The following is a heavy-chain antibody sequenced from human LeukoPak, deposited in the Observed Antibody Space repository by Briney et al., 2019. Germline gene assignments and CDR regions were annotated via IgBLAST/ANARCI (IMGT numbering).Heavy chain of an antibody. D-gene: IGHD3-22*01. CDR3: ARGGCYDSSGYYYVPDY. CDR2: ISAYNGNT. V-gene: IGHV1-18*01. CDR1: GYTFTSYG. Sequence: ASVKVSCTASGYTFTSYGISWVRQAPGQGLEWMGWISAYNGNTNYAQKLQGRVTMTTDTSTSTAYMELRSLRSDDTAVYYCARGGCYDSSGYYYVPDYWGQGTLVTVSS. J-gene: IGHJ4*02.